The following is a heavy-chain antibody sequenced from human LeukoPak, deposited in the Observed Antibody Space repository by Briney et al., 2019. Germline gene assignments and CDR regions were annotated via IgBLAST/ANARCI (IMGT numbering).Heavy chain of an antibody. J-gene: IGHJ4*02. Sequence: SSETLSLTCTVSGYSISSGYYWSWIRQPPGKGLEWIGEINHSGSTNYNPSLKSRVTISVDTSKNQFSLKLSSVTAADTAVYYCATGGRVEVAGTVDYWGQGTLVTVSS. CDR2: INHSGST. CDR1: GYSISSGYY. D-gene: IGHD6-19*01. CDR3: ATGGRVEVAGTVDY. V-gene: IGHV4-38-2*02.